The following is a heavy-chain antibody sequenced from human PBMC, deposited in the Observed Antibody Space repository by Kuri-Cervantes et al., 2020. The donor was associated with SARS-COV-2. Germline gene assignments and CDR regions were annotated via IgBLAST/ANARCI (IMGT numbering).Heavy chain of an antibody. V-gene: IGHV1-69*06. CDR1: GGTFSSYA. J-gene: IGHJ4*02. CDR2: IIPIFGTA. CDR3: ASDRGGSADPFYFDY. Sequence: SVLVSCKASGGTFSSYAISGVRQAPGQGLEWIGGIIPIFGTANYAQKFQGRVTITADKSTSTAYMELSSLRTEDTAVYYCASDRGGSADPFYFDYWGQGTLVTVSS. D-gene: IGHD3-16*01.